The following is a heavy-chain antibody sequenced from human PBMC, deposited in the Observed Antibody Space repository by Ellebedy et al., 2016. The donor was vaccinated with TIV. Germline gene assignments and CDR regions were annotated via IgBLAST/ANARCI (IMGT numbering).Heavy chain of an antibody. CDR1: GGSISSYY. CDR3: ARVLPSDSGSPWVIDY. J-gene: IGHJ4*02. D-gene: IGHD1-26*01. V-gene: IGHV4-59*01. CDR2: ISYSGST. Sequence: MPGGSLRLSCIVSGGSISSYYWSWIRQPPGKGLEWIGSISYSGSTNYNPSLKSRVTISVDTSKNQFSLKLSSVTAADTAVYYCARVLPSDSGSPWVIDYWGQGTLVTVSS.